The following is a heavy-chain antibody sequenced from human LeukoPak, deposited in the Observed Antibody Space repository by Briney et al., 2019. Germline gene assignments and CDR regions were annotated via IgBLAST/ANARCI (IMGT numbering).Heavy chain of an antibody. V-gene: IGHV3-33*01. J-gene: IGHJ4*02. Sequence: PGGSLRLSCVVSGVSLSSHGMHWVRQAPGKRLEWLTFTWSDGRSEYYADSVKGRFSVSRDNSKNTVYLQIDSLRVEDTAVYYYARDRGNDYFDSWGQGTLVTVSS. CDR1: GVSLSSHG. CDR2: TWSDGRSE. CDR3: ARDRGNDYFDS.